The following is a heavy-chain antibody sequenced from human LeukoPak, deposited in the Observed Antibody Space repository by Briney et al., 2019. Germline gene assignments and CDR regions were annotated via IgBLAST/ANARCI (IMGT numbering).Heavy chain of an antibody. CDR3: ARLITIFGVVPLRDAFDI. J-gene: IGHJ3*02. V-gene: IGHV4-34*01. D-gene: IGHD3-3*01. Sequence: PSETLSLTCAVYGGSFSGYYWSWIRQPPGKGLEWIGEINHSGSTNYNPSLKSRVTISVDTSKNQFSLKLSSVTAADTAVYYCARLITIFGVVPLRDAFDIWGQGTTVTVSS. CDR2: INHSGST. CDR1: GGSFSGYY.